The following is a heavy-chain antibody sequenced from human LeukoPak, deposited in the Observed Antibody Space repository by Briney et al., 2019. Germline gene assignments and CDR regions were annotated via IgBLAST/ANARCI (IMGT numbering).Heavy chain of an antibody. CDR3: AKFSHSYSSGYDY. Sequence: PGGSLRLSCAASGFTFSSYAMSWVRQAPGKGLEWVSVVSGSGGDTYYADSVKGRFTVSRDNSKNTLYLQMDSLRAEDTAVYYCAKFSHSYSSGYDYWGQGTLVTVSS. CDR1: GFTFSSYA. V-gene: IGHV3-23*01. J-gene: IGHJ4*02. CDR2: VSGSGGDT. D-gene: IGHD6-19*01.